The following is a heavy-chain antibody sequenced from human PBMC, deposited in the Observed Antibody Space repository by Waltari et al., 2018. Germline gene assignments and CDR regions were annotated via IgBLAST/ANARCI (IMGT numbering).Heavy chain of an antibody. Sequence: QVQLQESGPGLVKPSETLSLTCTVSGGSISSSYWSWIRQPPGKGLEWIGYIYYSGSTNYNPALKSRVTISVDTSKNQFSLKLSSVTAADTAVYYCARGDGSGSYYGYWFDPWGQGTLVTVSS. V-gene: IGHV4-59*01. J-gene: IGHJ5*02. CDR1: GGSISSSY. CDR3: ARGDGSGSYYGYWFDP. D-gene: IGHD3-10*01. CDR2: IYYSGST.